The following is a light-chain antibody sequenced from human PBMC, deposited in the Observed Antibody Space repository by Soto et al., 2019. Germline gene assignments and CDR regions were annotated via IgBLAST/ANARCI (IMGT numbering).Light chain of an antibody. CDR2: CNN. Sequence: QSVLTQPASASGTPGQRVTISCSGSSSNIGSNTVNWYQQLPGTAPKLLIYCNNQRPSGVPDRFSGSKSGTSASLAISGLQSEDEADYYCEAWDDSLNGPVVFGGGTKLTVL. CDR3: EAWDDSLNGPVV. J-gene: IGLJ2*01. V-gene: IGLV1-44*01. CDR1: SSNIGSNT.